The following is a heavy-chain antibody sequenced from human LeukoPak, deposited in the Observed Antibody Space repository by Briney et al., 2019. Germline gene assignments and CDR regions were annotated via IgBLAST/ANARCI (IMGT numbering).Heavy chain of an antibody. V-gene: IGHV3-48*03. CDR3: ARDPTGSNWFDS. Sequence: GGSLRLSCAASGFTFSSYEMNWVRQAPGKGPEWVSYISSSSAYTNYADSVKGRFAISRDNANDSLYLQMNSLRAEDTAVYHCARDPTGSNWFDSWGQGTLVTVSS. CDR2: ISSSSAYT. CDR1: GFTFSSYE. J-gene: IGHJ5*01. D-gene: IGHD1-1*01.